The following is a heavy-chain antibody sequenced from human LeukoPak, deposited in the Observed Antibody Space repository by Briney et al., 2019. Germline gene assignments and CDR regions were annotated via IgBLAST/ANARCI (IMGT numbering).Heavy chain of an antibody. CDR3: ARVVGYCSGGTCLPFDN. Sequence: GGSLRLSCAASGFTFSGYWMSWVRQAPGKGLEWVANIKQDGSEKYYVDSVKGRFTISRDNAKSSLSLQLSSLRAEDTAVYHCARVVGYCSGGTCLPFDNWGQGTLVTVSS. D-gene: IGHD2-15*01. CDR1: GFTFSGYW. CDR2: IKQDGSEK. J-gene: IGHJ4*02. V-gene: IGHV3-7*05.